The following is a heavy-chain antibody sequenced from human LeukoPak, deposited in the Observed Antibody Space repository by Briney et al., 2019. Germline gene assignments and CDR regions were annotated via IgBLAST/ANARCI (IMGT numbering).Heavy chain of an antibody. D-gene: IGHD6-6*01. CDR3: ARGSYSSSSDY. Sequence: ASVKVSFKASGYTFTFYGISWVRQAPGQGLEWMGWISGYNGNTKYAQKLQGRVTMTTDTSTSTAYMELRSLRSDDTAVYYCARGSYSSSSDYWGQGTLVTVSS. V-gene: IGHV1-18*04. J-gene: IGHJ4*02. CDR2: ISGYNGNT. CDR1: GYTFTFYG.